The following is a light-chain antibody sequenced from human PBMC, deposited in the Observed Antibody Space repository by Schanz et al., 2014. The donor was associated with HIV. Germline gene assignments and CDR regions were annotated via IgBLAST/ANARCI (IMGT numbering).Light chain of an antibody. CDR3: QQYNDWPPIT. CDR2: ATS. CDR1: QSLTTNY. V-gene: IGKV3-20*01. J-gene: IGKJ5*01. Sequence: ETVLTQSPGSLSLSPGDRATLSCRASQSLTTNYLAWYQQKLGQAPRLLIYATSTRAAGIPDRFSGTGSGTDFTLTISRLQSEDFAVYYCQQYNDWPPITFGQGTRLESK.